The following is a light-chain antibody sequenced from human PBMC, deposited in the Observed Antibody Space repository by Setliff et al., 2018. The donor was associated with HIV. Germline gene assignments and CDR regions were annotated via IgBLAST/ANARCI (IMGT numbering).Light chain of an antibody. J-gene: IGLJ1*01. CDR1: SSNIGAGFD. CDR3: QSYDNSLSCYV. V-gene: IGLV1-40*01. Sequence: QSALTQPPSVSGAPGQRVTISCTGSSSNIGAGFDVHWYQQLPGTAPKLLIYNSINRPSGVPDRFSGSKSGTSASLAITGLQTEDEADYYCQSYDNSLSCYVFGAGTKVTVL. CDR2: NSI.